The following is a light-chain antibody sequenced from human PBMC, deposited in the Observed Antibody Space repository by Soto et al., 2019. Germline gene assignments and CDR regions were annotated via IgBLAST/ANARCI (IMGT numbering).Light chain of an antibody. CDR2: WAS. CDR3: QQYYSPPYT. V-gene: IGKV4-1*01. CDR1: QSVLYISNNKNY. J-gene: IGKJ2*01. Sequence: DIVMTQSPDSLALSLGERATINCKSSQSVLYISNNKNYLAWYQQKPGHPPKLLIYWASTRESGVPDRFSGSGSGTDFTLTISSLQAEDVAFYYCQQYYSPPYTFGQGTKLEIK.